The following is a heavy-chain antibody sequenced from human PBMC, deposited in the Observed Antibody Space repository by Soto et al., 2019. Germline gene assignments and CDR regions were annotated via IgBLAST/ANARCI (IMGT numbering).Heavy chain of an antibody. V-gene: IGHV4-39*01. CDR1: GGSISSSSYY. CDR2: IYYSGST. J-gene: IGHJ4*02. CDR3: ASGPYYYGSGSYFLY. Sequence: SETLSLTCTASGGSISSSSYYWGWIRQPPGKGLEWIGSIYYSGSTYYNPSLKSRVTISVDTSKNQFSLKLSSVTAADTAVYYCASGPYYYGSGSYFLYWGQGTLVTVSS. D-gene: IGHD3-10*01.